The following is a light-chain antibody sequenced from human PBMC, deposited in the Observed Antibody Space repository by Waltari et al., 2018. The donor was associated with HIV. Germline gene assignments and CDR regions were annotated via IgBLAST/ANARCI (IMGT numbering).Light chain of an antibody. Sequence: QSALTQPASVSGSPGQSITISCTGASSDIGTYDFVSWYQQHPGKAPKNIIFDVNVRPSGVSNRFSGSKSGNTASLTISGLQAEDEADYYCASYTSVSTHVFGGGTKLTVL. CDR2: DVN. J-gene: IGLJ2*01. CDR3: ASYTSVSTHV. CDR1: SSDIGTYDF. V-gene: IGLV2-14*03.